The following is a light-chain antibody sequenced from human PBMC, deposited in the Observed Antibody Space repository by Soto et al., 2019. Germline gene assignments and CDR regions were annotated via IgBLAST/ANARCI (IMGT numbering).Light chain of an antibody. V-gene: IGKV3-20*01. J-gene: IGKJ1*01. CDR2: GAS. Sequence: EIVLTQSPGTLSLSPGERATLSCRASQSVSSSYLAWYQQKPGQAPRLLIYGASSRATGIPDSFSGSGSGTDFTLTISRLEPEDFAVYYCQHLGTFGQGTKVEIK. CDR3: QHLGT. CDR1: QSVSSSY.